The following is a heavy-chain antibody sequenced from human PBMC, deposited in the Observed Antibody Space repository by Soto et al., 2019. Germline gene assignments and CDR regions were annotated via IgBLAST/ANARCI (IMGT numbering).Heavy chain of an antibody. V-gene: IGHV4-34*01. CDR2: INHSGST. CDR3: ARGLAVTADSDY. CDR1: GGSFSGYY. J-gene: IGHJ4*02. Sequence: SETLSLTCAVYGGSFSGYYWSWIRQPPGKGLEWIGEINHSGSTNYNPSLKSRVTISVDTSKNQFSLKLSSVTAADTAVYYCARGLAVTADSDYWGQGTLVTVSS. D-gene: IGHD2-21*02.